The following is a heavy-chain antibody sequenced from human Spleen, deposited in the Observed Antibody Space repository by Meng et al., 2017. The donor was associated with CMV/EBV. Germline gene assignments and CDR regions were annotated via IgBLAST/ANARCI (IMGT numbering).Heavy chain of an antibody. V-gene: IGHV3-21*01. J-gene: IGHJ4*02. CDR3: AREAYDSSGYWIDY. D-gene: IGHD3-22*01. CDR1: RFLFSSYA. Sequence: GESLKISCAASRFLFSSYAMSWVRQAPGKGLEWVSSIGGRNGHMYYSDSVKGRFTVSRDNAKNSLYLQMNSLRADDTAVYYCAREAYDSSGYWIDYWGQGALVTVSS. CDR2: IGGRNGHM.